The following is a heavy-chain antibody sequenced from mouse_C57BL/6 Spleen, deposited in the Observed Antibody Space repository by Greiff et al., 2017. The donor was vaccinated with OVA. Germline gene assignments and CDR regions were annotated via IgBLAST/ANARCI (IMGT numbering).Heavy chain of an antibody. J-gene: IGHJ4*01. Sequence: QVQLQQSGPELVKPGASVKISCKASGYAFSSSWMNWVKQRPGKGLEWIGRIYTGDGDTNYNGKFKGKATLTADKSSSTAYMQLSSLTSEDSAVYFCASLRGDYYAMDYWGQGTSVTVSS. V-gene: IGHV1-82*01. CDR1: GYAFSSSW. D-gene: IGHD1-1*01. CDR2: IYTGDGDT. CDR3: ASLRGDYYAMDY.